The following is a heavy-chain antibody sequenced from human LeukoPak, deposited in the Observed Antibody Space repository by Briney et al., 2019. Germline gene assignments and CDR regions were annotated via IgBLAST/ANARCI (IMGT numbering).Heavy chain of an antibody. V-gene: IGHV6-1*01. CDR1: GDSVSGNSTA. J-gene: IGHJ3*01. D-gene: IGHD5-24*01. CDR2: TSYRSKWYN. CDR3: ARGGQGDGYSADEAFDF. Sequence: SQTLSLTCAISGDSVSGNSTAYNWIRQSPSRGLEWLGRTSYRSKWYNDYALSVRSRITFNPDTSKNQLSLHLNSVTPEDTAVYYCARGGQGDGYSADEAFDFWGQGTMVTVSS.